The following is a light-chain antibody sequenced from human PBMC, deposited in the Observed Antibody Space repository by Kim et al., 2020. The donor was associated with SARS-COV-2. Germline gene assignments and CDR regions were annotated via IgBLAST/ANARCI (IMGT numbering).Light chain of an antibody. Sequence: VTHSRPWSSSNPGAGLGFTRYPQLPGTAPNLLIYGNSNRPSGVPDRFSGSKSGTSASLAITGLQAEDEADYYCQSYDSSLSGPPYVFGTGTKVTVL. J-gene: IGLJ1*01. CDR2: GNS. V-gene: IGLV1-40*01. CDR3: QSYDSSLSGPPYV. CDR1: SSNPGAGLG.